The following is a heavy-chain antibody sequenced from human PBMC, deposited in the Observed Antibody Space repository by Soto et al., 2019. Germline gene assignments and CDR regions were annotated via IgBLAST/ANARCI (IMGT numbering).Heavy chain of an antibody. CDR2: ISAYNGNT. V-gene: IGHV1-18*01. D-gene: IGHD2-15*01. Sequence: QVRLVQSGAEVKKPGASVKVSCKASGYTFTSYGISWVRQAPGQGLEWMGWISAYNGNTNYAQKLQGRVTMTTDTCTNTGYIGLRSLRSGDTVVYYCARDRGGGNPGGAFVIWVQGTMVTVSS. CDR3: ARDRGGGNPGGAFVI. J-gene: IGHJ3*02. CDR1: GYTFTSYG.